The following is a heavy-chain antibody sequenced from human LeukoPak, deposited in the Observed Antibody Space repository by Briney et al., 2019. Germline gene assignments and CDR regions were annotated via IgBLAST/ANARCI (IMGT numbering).Heavy chain of an antibody. CDR1: GFTFSSYS. Sequence: PGGSLRLSCAASGFTFSSYSMNWVRQAPGKGLAWVSSISSSSSYIYYADSVKGRFTISRDNAKNSLYLQMNSLRAEDTAVYYCAAGTVVNYFDYWGQGTLVTVSS. D-gene: IGHD4-23*01. J-gene: IGHJ4*02. V-gene: IGHV3-21*01. CDR3: AAGTVVNYFDY. CDR2: ISSSSSYI.